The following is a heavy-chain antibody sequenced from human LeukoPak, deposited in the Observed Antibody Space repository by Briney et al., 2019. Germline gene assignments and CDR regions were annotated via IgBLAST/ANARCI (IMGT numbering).Heavy chain of an antibody. Sequence: GGSLRLSCAASGFTFSSYGMHWVRQAPGKGLEWVAVIWYDGSNKYYADSVKGRFTFSRDNSKNTLYLQMNSLRAEDTAVYYCARDRNYYGSGSGFFDPWGQGTLVTVSS. CDR1: GFTFSSYG. CDR2: IWYDGSNK. CDR3: ARDRNYYGSGSGFFDP. V-gene: IGHV3-33*01. J-gene: IGHJ5*02. D-gene: IGHD3-10*01.